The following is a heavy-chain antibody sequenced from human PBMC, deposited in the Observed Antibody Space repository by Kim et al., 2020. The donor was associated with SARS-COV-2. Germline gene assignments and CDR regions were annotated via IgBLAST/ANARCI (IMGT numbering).Heavy chain of an antibody. D-gene: IGHD3-10*01. CDR1: GYTFTSYA. J-gene: IGHJ4*02. CDR3: AREGFTYYYGSGSYYFDY. Sequence: ASVKVSCKASGYTFTSYAMHWVRQAPGQRLEWMGWINAGNGNTKYSQKFQGRVTITRDTSASTAYMELSSLRSEDTAVYYCAREGFTYYYGSGSYYFDYWGQGTLVTVSS. V-gene: IGHV1-3*01. CDR2: INAGNGNT.